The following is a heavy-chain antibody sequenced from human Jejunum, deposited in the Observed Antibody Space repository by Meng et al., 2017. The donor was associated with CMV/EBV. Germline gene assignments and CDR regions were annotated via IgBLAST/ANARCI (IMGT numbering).Heavy chain of an antibody. D-gene: IGHD6-13*01. CDR3: ARQAGTY. Sequence: SCAGSGFTFSNYWMSWVRQAQGKGLECVANIKEDGTEKYYVDSVKGRFTISRDNAKNSLYLQMNSLRAEDTAVYYCARQAGTYWGQGTLVTVSS. CDR1: GFTFSNYW. J-gene: IGHJ4*02. V-gene: IGHV3-7*01. CDR2: IKEDGTEK.